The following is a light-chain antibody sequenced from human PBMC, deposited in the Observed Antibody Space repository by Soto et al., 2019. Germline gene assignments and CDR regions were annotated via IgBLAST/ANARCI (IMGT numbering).Light chain of an antibody. CDR2: EGI. V-gene: IGLV2-23*01. Sequence: QSALTQPASVSGSPGQSITISCTGTSSDVGAYDYVSWYQHHPGKAPKLLIYEGIKRPSGVSNRFSGSKSGNTAFLTISGLQAEDAADYYCCSYAGSGTDNYVFGSGTKLTVL. J-gene: IGLJ1*01. CDR3: CSYAGSGTDNYV. CDR1: SSDVGAYDY.